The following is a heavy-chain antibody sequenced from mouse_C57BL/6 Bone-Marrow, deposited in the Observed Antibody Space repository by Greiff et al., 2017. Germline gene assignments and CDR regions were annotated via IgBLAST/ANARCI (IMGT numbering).Heavy chain of an antibody. V-gene: IGHV10-3*01. CDR2: IRSKSSNYAT. Sequence: EVLLEQSGGGLVQPKGSLKLSCAASGFTFNTYAMHWVRQTPGKGLEWVARIRSKSSNYATYYADSVKDRFTISRDDSQSMLYLHMNKLYDEDAVKYYCVRGGLHLFAYWGQGTLVTVSA. J-gene: IGHJ3*01. CDR3: VRGGLHLFAY. CDR1: GFTFNTYA.